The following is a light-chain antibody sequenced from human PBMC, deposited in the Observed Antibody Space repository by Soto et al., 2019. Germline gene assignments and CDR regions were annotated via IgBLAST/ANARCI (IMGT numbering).Light chain of an antibody. CDR1: QSVSSTY. CDR3: QHYGGSVIT. Sequence: EIVLTQSPGTLSLSPGERATLSCRASQSVSSTYLAWYQQKPGQAPRLLMYGVSIRATGIPDRFSGSGSGTDFTLTISRLEPEDLAVYYCQHYGGSVITFGHGTRLEIK. V-gene: IGKV3-20*01. CDR2: GVS. J-gene: IGKJ5*01.